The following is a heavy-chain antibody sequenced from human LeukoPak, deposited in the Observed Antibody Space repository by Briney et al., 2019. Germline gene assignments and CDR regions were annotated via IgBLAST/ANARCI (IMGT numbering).Heavy chain of an antibody. V-gene: IGHV3-30*18. CDR2: ISYDGNNK. D-gene: IGHD2-2*01. CDR1: GFTFSSYG. Sequence: KPGGSLRLSCAASGFTFSSYGMHWVRQAPGKGLEWVAVISYDGNNKYYVDSVKGRFTISRDNSKNTLYLQMNSLRAEDTALYYCAKGNIAELPAAPYYWGQGTLVTVSS. CDR3: AKGNIAELPAAPYY. J-gene: IGHJ4*02.